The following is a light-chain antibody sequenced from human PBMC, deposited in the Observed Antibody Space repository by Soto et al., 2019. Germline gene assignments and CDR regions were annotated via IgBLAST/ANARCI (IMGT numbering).Light chain of an antibody. Sequence: EIVMTQSTATLSVSPGESATLSCRASQSVSSNLAWYQQKPGQAPRHLIYGASTRATGIPARFSGSGSGTEFTLTISSLQSEDFAVYYCQQYNNWPPWTFGQGTKVEIK. V-gene: IGKV3-15*01. J-gene: IGKJ1*01. CDR1: QSVSSN. CDR2: GAS. CDR3: QQYNNWPPWT.